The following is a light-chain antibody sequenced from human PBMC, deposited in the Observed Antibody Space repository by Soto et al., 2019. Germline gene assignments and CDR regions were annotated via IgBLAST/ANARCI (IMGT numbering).Light chain of an antibody. J-gene: IGKJ1*01. V-gene: IGKV3-11*01. CDR3: QQFGNSPPWT. CDR2: AAS. CDR1: KSISSN. Sequence: EIVLTQSPTILSLSPGERATLFCRASKSISSNMKWCQQKPGQHPRHLIYAASTRVTGIPARFSGSGSGTDFTLTISRLEPEDFAVYYCQQFGNSPPWTFGQGTKVDIK.